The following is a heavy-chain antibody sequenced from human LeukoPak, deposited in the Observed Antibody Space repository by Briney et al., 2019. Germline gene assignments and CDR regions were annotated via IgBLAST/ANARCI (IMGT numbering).Heavy chain of an antibody. CDR2: FDPEDGET. D-gene: IGHD6-13*01. V-gene: IGHV1-24*01. CDR3: ATSRDLSWYWYYFDY. Sequence: GASVKVSCKVSGYTLTELPMHWVRQAPGKGLEWMGGFDPEDGETIYAQKFQGRVTMTEDTSTDTAYMELSSLRSEDTAVYYCATSRDLSWYWYYFDYWGQGTLVTVSS. J-gene: IGHJ4*02. CDR1: GYTLTELP.